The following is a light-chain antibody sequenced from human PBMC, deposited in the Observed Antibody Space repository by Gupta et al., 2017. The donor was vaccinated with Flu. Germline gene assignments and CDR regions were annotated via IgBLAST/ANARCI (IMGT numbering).Light chain of an antibody. V-gene: IGLV2-14*03. J-gene: IGLJ1*01. CDR3: SSRTSCSTLHV. CDR1: SSDVGGYDY. Sequence: QSALTQPASVSGSPGQSITISCTGTSSDVGGYDYVSWYQQHPGKVPQLMIYDVTNRASGVSNRFSGSKSGSTASLTISGFQAEDEADYYCSSRTSCSTLHVFGTGTKVTVL. CDR2: DVT.